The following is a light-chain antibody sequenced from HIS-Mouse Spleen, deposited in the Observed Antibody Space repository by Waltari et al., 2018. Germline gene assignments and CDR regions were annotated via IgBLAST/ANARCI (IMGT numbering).Light chain of an antibody. J-gene: IGLJ3*02. V-gene: IGLV2-8*01. CDR1: SSDVGGSNY. CDR3: SSYAGSNNWV. Sequence: QSALTHPPSASGSPGQSVTISCTGTSSDVGGSNYVSWYQQHPDKAPKRMICDVSKRPSGLTDLFLVSKSCNTASLTVSGLQAEDEADYYCSSYAGSNNWVFGGGTKLTVL. CDR2: DVS.